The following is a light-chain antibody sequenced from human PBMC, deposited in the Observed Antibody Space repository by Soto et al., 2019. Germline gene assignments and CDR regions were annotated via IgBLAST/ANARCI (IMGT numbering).Light chain of an antibody. CDR1: SSDVGGYNF. J-gene: IGLJ1*01. CDR2: EVS. V-gene: IGLV2-8*01. Sequence: QSALTQPPSASGSPGQSVTISCPGTSSDVGGYNFVSWFQQHPGKVPKLIMYEVSKRPSGVPDRFSGSKSGNTASLTVSGLQADDEADYYCSSYAATVYVFGTGTKVTV. CDR3: SSYAATVYV.